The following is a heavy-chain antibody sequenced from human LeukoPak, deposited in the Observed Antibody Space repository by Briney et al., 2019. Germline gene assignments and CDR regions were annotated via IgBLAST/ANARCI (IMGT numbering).Heavy chain of an antibody. V-gene: IGHV3-11*01. CDR2: ISSSGSTI. D-gene: IGHD4-17*01. J-gene: IGHJ6*02. CDR1: GFTFSDYY. CDR3: ARDLYGDYNPHYYYYGMDV. Sequence: GGSLRLSCAASGFTFSDYYMSWIRQAPGKGLEWVSYISSSGSTIYYADSVKGRFTISRDNAKNSLYLQMNSLRAEDTAVYYCARDLYGDYNPHYYYYGMDVWGQGTTVTVSS.